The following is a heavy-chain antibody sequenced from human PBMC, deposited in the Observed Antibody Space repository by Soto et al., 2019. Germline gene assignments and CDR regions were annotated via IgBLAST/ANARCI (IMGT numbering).Heavy chain of an antibody. J-gene: IGHJ5*02. CDR2: IYYSGSS. Sequence: SETLSLTCTVSGGSISSYYWSWIRQPPGKGLEWIGYIYYSGSSNYNPSLKSRVTISVDTSKNQFSLKLSSVTAADTAVYYCARELGRYSRNWFDPWGQGTLVTVS. V-gene: IGHV4-59*01. CDR3: ARELGRYSRNWFDP. CDR1: GGSISSYY. D-gene: IGHD2-15*01.